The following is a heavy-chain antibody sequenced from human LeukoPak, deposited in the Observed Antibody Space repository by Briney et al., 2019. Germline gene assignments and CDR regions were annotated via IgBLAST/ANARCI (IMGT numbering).Heavy chain of an antibody. J-gene: IGHJ5*02. V-gene: IGHV1-69*04. CDR3: ARDRDYYDSSGYYHSRFDP. Sequence: ASVKVSRKASGGTFSSYAISWVRQAPGQGLEWMGRIIPILGIANYAQKFQGRVTITADKSTSTAYMELSSLRSEDTAVYYCARDRDYYDSSGYYHSRFDPWGQGTLVTVSS. CDR2: IIPILGIA. CDR1: GGTFSSYA. D-gene: IGHD3-22*01.